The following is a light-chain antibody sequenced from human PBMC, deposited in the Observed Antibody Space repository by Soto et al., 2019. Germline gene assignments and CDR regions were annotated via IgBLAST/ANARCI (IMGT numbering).Light chain of an antibody. J-gene: IGLJ2*01. CDR2: GNS. Sequence: QAVVTQPPSVSGAPGQKVIIFCTGSSSNIGAGYDVHWYQQLPGTAPKLLIYGNSNRPSGVPDRLSGSKSGTSASLAITGLQVEDEADYYCQSYDSSLSAAVFGGGTKLTVL. CDR1: SSNIGAGYD. V-gene: IGLV1-40*01. CDR3: QSYDSSLSAAV.